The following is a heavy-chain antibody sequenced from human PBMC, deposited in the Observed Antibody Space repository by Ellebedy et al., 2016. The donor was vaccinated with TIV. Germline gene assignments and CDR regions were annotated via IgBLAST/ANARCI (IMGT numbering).Heavy chain of an antibody. CDR3: ARQYCSDRSCYAFEF. CDR1: GGSISGHY. D-gene: IGHD2-15*01. J-gene: IGHJ4*02. V-gene: IGHV4-59*11. CDR2: IYSSGNT. Sequence: MPGGSLRLSCVVSGGSISGHYWSWIRQPPGKGLEWIGYIYSSGNTNYSPSLESRITISLDTSKNQFSLSLSSVTAADTAVYYCARQYCSDRSCYAFEFWGQGTLVTVSS.